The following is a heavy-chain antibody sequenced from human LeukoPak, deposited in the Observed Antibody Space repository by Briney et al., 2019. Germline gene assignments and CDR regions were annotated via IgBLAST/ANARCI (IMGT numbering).Heavy chain of an antibody. Sequence: PSETLSLTCTVSDGSISSSSYYWGWIRQPPGKGLEWIGSIYYSGSTYYNPSLKSRVTISVDTSKNQFSLKLSSVTAADTAVYYCARNPYDYVWGSYRYGWFDPWGQGTLVTVSS. CDR2: IYYSGST. CDR3: ARNPYDYVWGSYRYGWFDP. CDR1: DGSISSSSYY. D-gene: IGHD3-16*02. J-gene: IGHJ5*02. V-gene: IGHV4-39*07.